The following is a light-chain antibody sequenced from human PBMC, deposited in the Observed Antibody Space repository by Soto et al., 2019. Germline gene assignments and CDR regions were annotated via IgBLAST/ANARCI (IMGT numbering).Light chain of an antibody. Sequence: EIVMTPSPDTLSVSPGERATLSCRASESASTNLAWYQQRPGQAPWLLIYATSTRATGIPARFTCSGSGTEFTRTISSLQSEDVAVYYCQHDNNWPFTFRGGTKVEIK. CDR1: ESASTN. V-gene: IGKV3-15*01. CDR2: ATS. CDR3: QHDNNWPFT. J-gene: IGKJ4*01.